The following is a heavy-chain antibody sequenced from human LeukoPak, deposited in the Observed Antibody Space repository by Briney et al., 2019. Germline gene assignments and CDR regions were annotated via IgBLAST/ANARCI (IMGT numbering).Heavy chain of an antibody. J-gene: IGHJ6*02. Sequence: GGSLRLSCAASGFTFSSYEMNWVRQAPGKGLEWVSYISGSGTTIYYPDSVKGRFTISRDNAKNSLYLQMNSLRAEDTALYYCARDLGIAVAGNYYYGMDVWGQGTTVTVSS. CDR1: GFTFSSYE. D-gene: IGHD6-19*01. CDR3: ARDLGIAVAGNYYYGMDV. CDR2: ISGSGTTI. V-gene: IGHV3-48*03.